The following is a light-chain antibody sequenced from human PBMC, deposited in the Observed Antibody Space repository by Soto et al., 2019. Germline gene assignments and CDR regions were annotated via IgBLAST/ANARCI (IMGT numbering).Light chain of an antibody. J-gene: IGLJ3*02. CDR1: SSDVGGYNY. V-gene: IGLV2-14*01. CDR3: SSYTNSDTWV. Sequence: QSVLTQPASVSGSPGQSITISCTGTSSDVGGYNYVSRYQQHPGQVPKLTIYEVTNRPSGVSSRFSGSKSGNTASLTISGLQAEDEADYYCSSYTNSDTWVFGGGTKLTVL. CDR2: EVT.